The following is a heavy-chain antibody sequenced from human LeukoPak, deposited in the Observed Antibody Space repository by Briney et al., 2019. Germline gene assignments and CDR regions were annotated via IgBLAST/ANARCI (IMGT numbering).Heavy chain of an antibody. CDR1: GGSFSGYY. Sequence: PSETLSLTCAVYGGSFSGYYWSWIRQPPGKGLEWIGEINHGGSTNYNPSLKSRVTISVDTSKNQFSLKLSSVTAADTAVYYCAAIEMATTQTFDYWGQGTLVTVSS. D-gene: IGHD5-24*01. CDR3: AAIEMATTQTFDY. CDR2: INHGGST. J-gene: IGHJ4*02. V-gene: IGHV4-34*01.